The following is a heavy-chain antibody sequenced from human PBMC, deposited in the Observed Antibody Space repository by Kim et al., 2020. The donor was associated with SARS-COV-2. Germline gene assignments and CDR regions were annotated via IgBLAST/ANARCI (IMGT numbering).Heavy chain of an antibody. D-gene: IGHD2-15*01. CDR3: ARSPLRVAPPPRNFDL. CDR1: GDSITYTSYY. Sequence: SETLSLTCNVSGDSITYTSYYWAWIRQPPGKGPEWIATIHSDGSTYYNRSLKSRVTISVDTSKNNFSLRLTSVTAADMAVYFCARSPLRVAPPPRNFDL. CDR2: IHSDGST. J-gene: IGHJ2*01. V-gene: IGHV4-39*07.